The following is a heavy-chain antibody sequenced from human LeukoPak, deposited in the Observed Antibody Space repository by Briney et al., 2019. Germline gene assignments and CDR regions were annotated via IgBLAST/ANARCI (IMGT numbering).Heavy chain of an antibody. D-gene: IGHD6-13*01. Sequence: PSETLSLTCTVSGGSISSYYWSWIRQPPGKGLEWIGYIYYSGSTNYNPSLKSRVTISVDTSKNQFSLKLSSVTAADTAVYYCASLSSGSSWYYFDYWGQGTLVTVSS. CDR1: GGSISSYY. V-gene: IGHV4-59*08. J-gene: IGHJ4*02. CDR3: ASLSSGSSWYYFDY. CDR2: IYYSGST.